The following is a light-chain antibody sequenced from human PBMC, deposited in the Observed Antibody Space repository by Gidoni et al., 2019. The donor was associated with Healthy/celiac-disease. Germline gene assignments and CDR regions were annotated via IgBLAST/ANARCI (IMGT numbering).Light chain of an antibody. J-gene: IGKJ3*01. Sequence: EIVLTQSPATLSLSPGERATLSCRASQSVSSYLAWYQQKPGQAPRLLIYDASNRATGIPARLSGSGSGTDFTLTISSLEPEDFAVYYCQQRSNWPPLFTFGPGTKVEIK. CDR2: DAS. V-gene: IGKV3-11*01. CDR1: QSVSSY. CDR3: QQRSNWPPLFT.